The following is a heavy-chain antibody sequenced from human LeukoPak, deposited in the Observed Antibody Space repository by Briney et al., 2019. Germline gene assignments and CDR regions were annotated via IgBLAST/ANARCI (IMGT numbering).Heavy chain of an antibody. CDR2: IYYSGST. J-gene: IGHJ4*02. V-gene: IGHV4-39*07. CDR1: GGSISSSSYY. Sequence: SETLSLTCAVYGGSISSSSYYWGWIRQPPGKGLEWIGSIYYSGSTYYNPSLKSRVTISVDTSKNQFSLKLSSVTAADTAVYYCARGYSYGLDWGQGTLVTVSS. D-gene: IGHD5-18*01. CDR3: ARGYSYGLD.